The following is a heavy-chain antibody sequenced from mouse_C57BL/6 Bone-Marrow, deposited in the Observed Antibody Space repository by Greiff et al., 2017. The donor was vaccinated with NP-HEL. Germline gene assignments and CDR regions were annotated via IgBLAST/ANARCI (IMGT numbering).Heavy chain of an antibody. CDR2: IYPGSGST. CDR1: GYTFTSYW. Sequence: QVQLQQPGAELVKPGASVKMSCKASGYTFTSYWITWVKQRPGQGLEWIGDIYPGSGSTNYNEKFKSKATLTVDTSSSTAYMQLSSLTSADSAVYYCARRYGSSWGYAMDYGGQGTSVTVSS. D-gene: IGHD1-1*01. CDR3: ARRYGSSWGYAMDY. J-gene: IGHJ4*01. V-gene: IGHV1-55*01.